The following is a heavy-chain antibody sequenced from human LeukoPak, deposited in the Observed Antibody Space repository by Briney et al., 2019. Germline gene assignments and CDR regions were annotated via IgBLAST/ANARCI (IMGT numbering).Heavy chain of an antibody. J-gene: IGHJ4*02. CDR1: GGSISSYY. V-gene: IGHV4-4*07. CDR3: ARAAAGTGNFDY. Sequence: PSETLSLTCTVSGGSISSYYWTWIRQPAGKGLEWIGRIYTSGSSSGSTNYNPYLKSRVTMSVDTSNNQFSLRLNSVTAADTAVYYCARAAAGTGNFDYWGQGTLVTVSS. D-gene: IGHD6-13*01. CDR2: IYTSGSSSGST.